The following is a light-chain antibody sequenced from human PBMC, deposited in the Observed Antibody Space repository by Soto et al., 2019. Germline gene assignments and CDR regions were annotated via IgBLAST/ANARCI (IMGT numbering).Light chain of an antibody. CDR3: QQYDNLIT. CDR1: RSLSSIY. J-gene: IGKJ4*01. V-gene: IGKV3D-20*01. Sequence: EIVLTQSPATLSLSPGERATLSCGASRSLSSIYLAWYQQKPGLAPRLVIYDASSRATGIPDRFSGSGSGTDFTLTINRLEPEDFVVYYCQQYDNLITFGGGTKVEIK. CDR2: DAS.